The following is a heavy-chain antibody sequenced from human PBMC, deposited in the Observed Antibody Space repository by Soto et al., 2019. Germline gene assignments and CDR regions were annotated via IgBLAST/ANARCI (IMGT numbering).Heavy chain of an antibody. CDR1: GFTCSTDA. Sequence: GGVLRLSWASAGFTCSTDAIHWIRQAPGRGLELLSFISYDRSHTYYTESVKGRFTISRDNSKNTLYLQMNSLSAEDTAVYYCAKGKYSSSSSGMDVWGQGTTVTVSS. D-gene: IGHD6-6*01. CDR2: ISYDRSHT. J-gene: IGHJ6*02. CDR3: AKGKYSSSSSGMDV. V-gene: IGHV3-30*18.